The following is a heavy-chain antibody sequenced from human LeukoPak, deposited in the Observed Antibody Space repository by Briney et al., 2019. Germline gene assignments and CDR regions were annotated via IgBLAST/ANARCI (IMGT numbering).Heavy chain of an antibody. J-gene: IGHJ6*02. Sequence: GGSLRLSCAASGFTFSSNSMNWVRQAPGKGLEWVSYISSAGGTIYYADSMKGRFTISRDNAKNSLYLQMNSLRVEDTAVYYCAKDKRISMIRGVIVGDAMDVWGQGTTVIVSS. CDR3: AKDKRISMIRGVIVGDAMDV. D-gene: IGHD3-10*01. V-gene: IGHV3-48*04. CDR1: GFTFSSNS. CDR2: ISSAGGTI.